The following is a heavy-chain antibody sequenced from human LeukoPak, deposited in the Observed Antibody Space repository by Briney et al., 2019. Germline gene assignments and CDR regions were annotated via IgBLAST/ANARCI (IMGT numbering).Heavy chain of an antibody. D-gene: IGHD1-14*01. CDR3: AREEEGGTLDY. J-gene: IGHJ4*01. Sequence: ASVPVSCKASGYTFTNYYMYWVRQAPGQGLEWMGIIRHSGGTIYAQKFQGRVAMTGDTSTSTVYMELSSLRSEDTALYYCAREEEGGTLDYWGQGTLVTVSS. CDR1: GYTFTNYY. V-gene: IGHV1-46*01. CDR2: IRHSGGT.